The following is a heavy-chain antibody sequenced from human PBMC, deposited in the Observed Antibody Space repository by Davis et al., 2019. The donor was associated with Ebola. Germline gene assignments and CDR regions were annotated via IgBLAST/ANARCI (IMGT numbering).Heavy chain of an antibody. Sequence: GESLKISCAASGFTFSSYSMNWVRQAPGKGLEWVSYISSSSSTIYYADSVKGRFTISRDNAKNSLYLQMNSLRDEDTAVYYCARSLPPTTADPGSWGQGTLVTVSS. CDR1: GFTFSSYS. D-gene: IGHD4-17*01. J-gene: IGHJ4*02. V-gene: IGHV3-48*02. CDR2: ISSSSSTI. CDR3: ARSLPPTTADPGS.